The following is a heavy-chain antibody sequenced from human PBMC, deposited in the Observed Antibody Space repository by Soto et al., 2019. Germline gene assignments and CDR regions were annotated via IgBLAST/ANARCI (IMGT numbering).Heavy chain of an antibody. CDR2: IYYSGTT. V-gene: IGHV4-39*01. D-gene: IGHD3-22*01. J-gene: IGHJ4*02. CDR1: GDSITSNSYF. Sequence: PSETLSLTCTVSGDSITSNSYFWAWIRQPPGKGLEWIGSIYYSGTTYYNPSLKSRVTISVDRSKNQFSLKLSSVIAADTAVYYCARGRRDSSGYYKVYYFDYWGQGSLVTVSS. CDR3: ARGRRDSSGYYKVYYFDY.